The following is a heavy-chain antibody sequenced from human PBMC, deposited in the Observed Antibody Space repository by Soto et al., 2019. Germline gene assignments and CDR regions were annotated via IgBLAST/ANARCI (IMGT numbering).Heavy chain of an antibody. D-gene: IGHD5-18*01. CDR3: ATGASTALHY. Sequence: QVQLQESGPGLVKPSQTLSLTCTVSGGSISSGGYYWSWIRQHPGKGLEWIGYIYYSGSTYYNPSLKNRLTISLDTSKNQFSLRLSSVTAADTAIYYCATGASTALHYWGQGTLVTVSS. V-gene: IGHV4-31*03. J-gene: IGHJ4*02. CDR1: GGSISSGGYY. CDR2: IYYSGST.